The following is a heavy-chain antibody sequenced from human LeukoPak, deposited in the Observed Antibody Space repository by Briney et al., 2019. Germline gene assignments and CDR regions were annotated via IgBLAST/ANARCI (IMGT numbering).Heavy chain of an antibody. Sequence: GSLRLSCAASGFTFSSYGMHWVRQAPGKGLEWIGEITDSGGTNYNPSFKSRLTISADTSKNQFSLKLASVTAADTAVYYCARIESYHILYRPYWGQGTLVTVSS. J-gene: IGHJ4*02. V-gene: IGHV4-34*01. CDR1: GFTFSSYG. D-gene: IGHD3-9*01. CDR3: ARIESYHILYRPY. CDR2: ITDSGGT.